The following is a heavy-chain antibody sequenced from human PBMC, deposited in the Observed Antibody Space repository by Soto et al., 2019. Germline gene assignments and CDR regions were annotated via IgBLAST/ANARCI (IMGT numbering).Heavy chain of an antibody. J-gene: IGHJ4*02. Sequence: GGSLRLSCAASGFTFSSYWMHWVRQVPGKGLVWVSRINGDGSRTYYADFVKGRFTISRDNAKNTLFLQMNSLRAEDTAVYYCARGPDGYNFYYWGRGTLVTVSS. CDR1: GFTFSSYW. V-gene: IGHV3-74*01. CDR3: ARGPDGYNFYY. CDR2: INGDGSRT. D-gene: IGHD5-12*01.